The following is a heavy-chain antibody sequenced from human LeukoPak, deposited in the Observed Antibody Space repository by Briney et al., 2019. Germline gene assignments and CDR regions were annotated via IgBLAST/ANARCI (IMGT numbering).Heavy chain of an antibody. Sequence: GGSLRLSCAASGFTFSSYAMTWVRQAPGKGLEWVSTVSGGGSTYYADSVKGRFTISRDNSQNTLYLQMNSLRAEDTAVYYCAKDIHYFGSSRVIDYWGQGTLVTVSS. CDR3: AKDIHYFGSSRVIDY. CDR1: GFTFSSYA. V-gene: IGHV3-23*01. D-gene: IGHD2-2*01. J-gene: IGHJ4*02. CDR2: VSGGGST.